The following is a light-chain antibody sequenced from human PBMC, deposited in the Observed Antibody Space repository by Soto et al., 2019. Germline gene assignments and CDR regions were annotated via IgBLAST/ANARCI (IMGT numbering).Light chain of an antibody. V-gene: IGLV1-40*01. CDR1: SSNIGTAYD. J-gene: IGLJ2*01. CDR2: ANR. CDR3: QSYDSSLGGFVV. Sequence: QSVLTQPPSVSGAPGQTVTVSCTGGSSNIGTAYDVHWYQHLPGTTPKLLIYANRHRPSWNPERFSGSKSGTSASLAITGLQAEDETAYYCQSYDSSLGGFVVFGGGTKVTVL.